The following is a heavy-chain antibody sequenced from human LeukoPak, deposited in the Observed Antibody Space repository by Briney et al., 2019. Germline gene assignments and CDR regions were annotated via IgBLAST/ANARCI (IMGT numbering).Heavy chain of an antibody. Sequence: GGSLRLSCTPSGFTFGDYAMSWFRQAPGKGLEWVGFIRSKAYGGTTEYAASVKGRFTISRDDSKSIAYLQMNSLKTEYTAVYYCTREGTYGYYYCDDYWGQGTLVTVSS. CDR3: TREGTYGYYYCDDY. J-gene: IGHJ4*02. CDR1: GFTFGDYA. D-gene: IGHD3-22*01. CDR2: IRSKAYGGTT. V-gene: IGHV3-49*03.